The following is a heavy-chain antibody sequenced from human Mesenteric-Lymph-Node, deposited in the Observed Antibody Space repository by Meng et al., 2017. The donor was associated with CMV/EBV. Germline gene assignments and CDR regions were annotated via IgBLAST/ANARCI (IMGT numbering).Heavy chain of an antibody. Sequence: GGSPRLSCAASGFTVSSNYMSWVRQAPGKGLEWVSVIYSGGSTYYADSVKGRFTISRDNSKNTLYLQMNSLRAEDTAVYYCAREGGDDYDSSGYYNYWGQGTLVTVSS. V-gene: IGHV3-53*01. CDR3: AREGGDDYDSSGYYNY. J-gene: IGHJ4*02. D-gene: IGHD3-22*01. CDR2: IYSGGST. CDR1: GFTVSSNY.